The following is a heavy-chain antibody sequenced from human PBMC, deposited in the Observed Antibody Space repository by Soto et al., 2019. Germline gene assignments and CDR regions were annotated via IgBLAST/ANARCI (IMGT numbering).Heavy chain of an antibody. D-gene: IGHD7-27*01. Sequence: QVQRLQSGAEVQKPGASVKVSCKASGYRFTTYGITWVRLATGQGLEWLGGISTYNGNTDYAQNLQDRVTMTTETSTSTAYMEVTSLTSDDTAVYYCARGLGTNGLDVWGQGTTVTVS. V-gene: IGHV1-18*04. CDR1: GYRFTTYG. CDR2: ISTYNGNT. J-gene: IGHJ6*02. CDR3: ARGLGTNGLDV.